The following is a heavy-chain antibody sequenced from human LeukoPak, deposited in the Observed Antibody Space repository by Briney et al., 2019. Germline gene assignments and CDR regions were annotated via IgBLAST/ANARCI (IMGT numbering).Heavy chain of an antibody. Sequence: GGSLRLSCTASGFTFSSYSMNWVRQAPGKGLEWVSSISSSSSYIYYADSVKGRFTISRDNAKNSLYLQMNSLRAEDTAVYYCARELVGATGYWGQGTLVTVSS. D-gene: IGHD1-26*01. CDR2: ISSSSSYI. J-gene: IGHJ4*02. CDR3: ARELVGATGY. CDR1: GFTFSSYS. V-gene: IGHV3-21*01.